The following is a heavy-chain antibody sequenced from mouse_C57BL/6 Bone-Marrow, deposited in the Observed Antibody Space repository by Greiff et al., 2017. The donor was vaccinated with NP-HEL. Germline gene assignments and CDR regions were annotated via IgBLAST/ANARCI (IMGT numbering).Heavy chain of an antibody. J-gene: IGHJ4*01. CDR2: ISYDGSN. CDR3: ALRGGNYYGSSFHYYAMDY. V-gene: IGHV3-6*01. Sequence: EVKLMESGPGLVKPSQSLSLTCSVTGYSITSGYYWNWIRQFPGNKLEWMGYISYDGSNNYNPSLKNRISITRDTSKNQFFLKLNSVTTEDTATYYCALRGGNYYGSSFHYYAMDYWGQGTSVTVSS. D-gene: IGHD1-1*01. CDR1: GYSITSGYY.